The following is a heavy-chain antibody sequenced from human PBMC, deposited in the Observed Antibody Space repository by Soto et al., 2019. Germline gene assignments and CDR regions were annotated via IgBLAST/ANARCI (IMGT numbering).Heavy chain of an antibody. D-gene: IGHD3-16*02. CDR3: ARALLPGLRLGGLSLHASEYYFDY. CDR2: IYYSGST. V-gene: IGHV4-31*03. J-gene: IGHJ4*02. Sequence: SETLSLTCTVSGGSISSGGYYWSWIRQHPGKGLEWIGYIYYSGSTYYNPSLKSRVTISVDTSKNQFSLKLSSVTAADTAVYYCARALLPGLRLGGLSLHASEYYFDYWGQGTLVTVSS. CDR1: GGSISSGGYY.